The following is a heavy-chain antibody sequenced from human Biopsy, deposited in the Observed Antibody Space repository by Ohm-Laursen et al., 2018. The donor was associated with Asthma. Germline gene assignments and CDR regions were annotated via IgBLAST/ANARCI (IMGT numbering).Heavy chain of an antibody. V-gene: IGHV3-30*02. Sequence: SLRLSCSASGFTFSKNGMHWVRQAPGKGLEWVALIWNDGNKNYYADSVRGRFTISRDNSKNMLYLQMNSLRAEDTAVYYCAKESGSNYAFDIWGQGTMVTVSS. CDR2: IWNDGNKN. CDR3: AKESGSNYAFDI. J-gene: IGHJ3*02. D-gene: IGHD1-1*01. CDR1: GFTFSKNG.